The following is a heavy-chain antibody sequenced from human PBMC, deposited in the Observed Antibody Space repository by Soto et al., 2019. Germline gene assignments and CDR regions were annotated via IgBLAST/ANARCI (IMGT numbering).Heavy chain of an antibody. CDR2: VYYSGTT. D-gene: IGHD3-22*01. V-gene: IGHV4-59*01. CDR3: ATYDSGGKFDF. J-gene: IGHJ4*02. Sequence: SETLSLTCTVSGGSFSSFYWSWIRQPPGKGLEWIGYVYYSGTTNYNPSLKGRVSISVDTSKNQFSLKLTSVTAADTAVYYCATYDSGGKFDFWGQGTLVT. CDR1: GGSFSSFY.